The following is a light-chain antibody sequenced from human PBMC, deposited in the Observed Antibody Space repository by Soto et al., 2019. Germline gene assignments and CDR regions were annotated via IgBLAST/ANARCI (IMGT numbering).Light chain of an antibody. CDR2: ADS. CDR3: QKLFDSPIT. J-gene: IGKJ5*01. Sequence: DIQLTQSPSFLSASVGDRVTITCRASQVISTSLAWYQVKTGKAPKILIYADSTLESGVPSRLSATVSGTEFSLTITRLQPEDFATYYCQKLFDSPITCGQGTRLEIK. CDR1: QVISTS. V-gene: IGKV1-9*01.